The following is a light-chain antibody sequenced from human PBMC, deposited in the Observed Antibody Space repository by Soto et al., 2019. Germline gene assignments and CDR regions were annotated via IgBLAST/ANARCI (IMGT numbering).Light chain of an antibody. CDR1: ESVGTN. Sequence: EIVMTQSPDTLSVSPGDRATLSCRASESVGTNVAWFQQRPGQAPRLLIYGASTRVAGIPARFSGSGSETEFTLTISSLQSEDFAIYHCHKWIRWTFGQGTRLELK. J-gene: IGKJ1*01. CDR2: GAS. V-gene: IGKV3-15*01. CDR3: HKWIRWT.